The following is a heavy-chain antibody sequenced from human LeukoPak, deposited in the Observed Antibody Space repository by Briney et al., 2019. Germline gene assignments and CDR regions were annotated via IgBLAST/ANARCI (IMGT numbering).Heavy chain of an antibody. CDR2: ISYDGTNK. Sequence: GGSLRLSCAASGFTFSSYGMHWVRQAPGKGLEWVAVISYDGTNKYYADSVKGRFTISRDNSKNTLYLQMNSLRAEDTAVYYCARGGEAHYDENWFDPWGQGTLVTVSS. D-gene: IGHD3-16*01. V-gene: IGHV3-30*03. CDR3: ARGGEAHYDENWFDP. J-gene: IGHJ5*02. CDR1: GFTFSSYG.